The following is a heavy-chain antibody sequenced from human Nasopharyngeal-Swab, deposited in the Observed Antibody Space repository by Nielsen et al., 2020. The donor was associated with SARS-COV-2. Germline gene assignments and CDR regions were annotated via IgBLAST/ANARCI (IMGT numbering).Heavy chain of an antibody. J-gene: IGHJ4*02. CDR2: INHSGST. CDR1: GFTFSSYW. V-gene: IGHV4-34*01. Sequence: GSLRLSCAASGFTFSSYWMSWIRQPPGKGLEWIGEINHSGSTNYNPSLKSRVTISVDTSKNQFSLKLSSVTAADTAVYYCASGTGQEGSYWGQGTLVTVSS. CDR3: ASGTGQEGSY.